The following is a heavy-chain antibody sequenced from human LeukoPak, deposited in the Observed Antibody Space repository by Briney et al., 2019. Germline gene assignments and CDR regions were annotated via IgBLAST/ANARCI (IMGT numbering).Heavy chain of an antibody. CDR3: AKRGPGPVAGSYDY. CDR2: LGARGDT. Sequence: GGSLRLSCVASGFTFSDYAMNWVRQTPGKGLEWISSLGARGDTFYADSVKGRFTISRDNSNNAAHLQMNSLRPDDTAIYYCAKRGPGPVAGSYDYWGQGTLVTASS. J-gene: IGHJ4*02. V-gene: IGHV3-23*01. D-gene: IGHD6-19*01. CDR1: GFTFSDYA.